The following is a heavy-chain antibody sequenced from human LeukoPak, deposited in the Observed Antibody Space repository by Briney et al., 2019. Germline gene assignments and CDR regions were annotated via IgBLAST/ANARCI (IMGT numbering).Heavy chain of an antibody. CDR1: GFTFSSYS. CDR2: ISSSSSYK. J-gene: IGHJ4*02. V-gene: IGHV3-21*01. Sequence: GGSLRLSCVASGFTFSSYSMNWVRQAPGKGLEWVSSISSSSSYKYYTDSVKGRFTISRDNAKNSLYLQMNSLRAEDTAVYYCARSAAGTYYWGRGTLVTVSS. D-gene: IGHD1-1*01. CDR3: ARSAAGTYY.